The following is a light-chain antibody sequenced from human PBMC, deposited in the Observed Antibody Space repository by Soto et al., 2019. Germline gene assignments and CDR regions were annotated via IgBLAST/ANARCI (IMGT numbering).Light chain of an antibody. CDR2: GAS. Sequence: EIVLRQSPGTLSLSPGERATLSFRASQSVSSSYLAWYQQKPGQAPRLLIYGASSRATGIPDRFSGSGSGTDFTLTISRLEPEDFAVYYCQQYGSSPLITFGQGTRLEI. CDR3: QQYGSSPLIT. V-gene: IGKV3-20*01. CDR1: QSVSSSY. J-gene: IGKJ5*01.